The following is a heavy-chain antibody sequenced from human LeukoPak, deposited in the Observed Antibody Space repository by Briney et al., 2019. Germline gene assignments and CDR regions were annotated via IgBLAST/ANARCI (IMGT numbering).Heavy chain of an antibody. CDR3: AREAEYCSSTSCPFDY. Sequence: GGSLRLSCAASGFTFSSYAMHWVRQAPGTGLEWVAVISYDGSNKYYADSVKGRFTISRDNSKNTLYLQMNSLRAEDTAVYYCAREAEYCSSTSCPFDYWGQGTLVTVSS. J-gene: IGHJ4*02. CDR1: GFTFSSYA. CDR2: ISYDGSNK. V-gene: IGHV3-30*04. D-gene: IGHD2-2*01.